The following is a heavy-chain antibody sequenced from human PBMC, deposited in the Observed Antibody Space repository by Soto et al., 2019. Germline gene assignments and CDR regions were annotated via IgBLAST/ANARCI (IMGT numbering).Heavy chain of an antibody. CDR2: INHSGST. V-gene: IGHV4-34*01. CDR3: ARGLDYGDYGY. J-gene: IGHJ4*02. Sequence: QVQLQQWGAGLLKPSETLSLTCAVYGGSFSGYYWSWIRQPPGKGLEWIGEINHSGSTNYNPSLKSRVTISVDTSQNQFSLKLSSVTAADTAVYYCARGLDYGDYGYCGQGTLVTVSS. CDR1: GGSFSGYY. D-gene: IGHD4-17*01.